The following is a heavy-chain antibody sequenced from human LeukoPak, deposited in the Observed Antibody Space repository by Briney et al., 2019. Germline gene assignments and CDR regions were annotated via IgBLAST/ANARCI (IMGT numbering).Heavy chain of an antibody. CDR2: INPNSGGT. CDR1: GYTFTGYY. J-gene: IGHJ4*02. CDR3: ARGEYDILTGYYFRY. V-gene: IGHV1-2*04. D-gene: IGHD3-9*01. Sequence: ASVKVSCKASGYTFTGYYMHWVRQAPGQGLEWMGWINPNSGGTNYPQKFQGWVTMTRDTSISTAYMELSRLRSDDTAVYYCARGEYDILTGYYFRYWGQGTLVTVSS.